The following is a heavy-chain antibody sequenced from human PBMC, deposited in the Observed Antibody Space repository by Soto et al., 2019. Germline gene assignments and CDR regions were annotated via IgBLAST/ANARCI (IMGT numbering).Heavy chain of an antibody. Sequence: SQTLSLTCAISGDSVSSNGAIWNWIRQSPSRGLEWLGRTYYRSTWYSDFGVSVKGRISINPDTTKNQFSLQLSSVTPEDTAVYYRARGDGYPYFFDYWGQGTVVTVPQ. CDR3: ARGDGYPYFFDY. J-gene: IGHJ4*02. D-gene: IGHD6-25*01. CDR1: GDSVSSNGAI. V-gene: IGHV6-1*01. CDR2: TYYRSTWYS.